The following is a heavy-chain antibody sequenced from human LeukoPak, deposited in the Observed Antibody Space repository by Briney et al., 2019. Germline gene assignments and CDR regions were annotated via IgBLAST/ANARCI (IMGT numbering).Heavy chain of an antibody. CDR1: GGSISSGGYY. J-gene: IGHJ4*02. CDR3: ARATFGGVPFDY. CDR2: INHSGST. V-gene: IGHV4-39*07. D-gene: IGHD3-3*01. Sequence: SETLSLTCTVSGGSISSGGYYWSWIRQPPGKGLEWIGEINHSGSTNYNPSLKSRVTISVDTSKNQFSLKLSSVTAADTAVYYCARATFGGVPFDYWGQGTLVTVSS.